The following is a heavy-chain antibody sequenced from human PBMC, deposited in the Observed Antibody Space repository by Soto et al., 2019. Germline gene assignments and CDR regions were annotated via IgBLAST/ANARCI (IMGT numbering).Heavy chain of an antibody. V-gene: IGHV4-31*03. CDR1: GGSISSGGYY. CDR3: VATIVVVVAATPAEYFQH. D-gene: IGHD2-15*01. Sequence: QVQLQESGPGLVKPSQTLSLTCTVSGGSISSGGYYWSWIRQHPGKGLEWIGYIYYSGSTYYNPSLKSRVTISVDTSKNQFSLKLSSVTAADTAVYYCVATIVVVVAATPAEYFQHWGQGTLVTVSS. J-gene: IGHJ1*01. CDR2: IYYSGST.